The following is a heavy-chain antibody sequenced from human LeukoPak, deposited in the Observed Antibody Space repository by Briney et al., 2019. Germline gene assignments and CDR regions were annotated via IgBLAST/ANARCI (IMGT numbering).Heavy chain of an antibody. V-gene: IGHV3-48*03. J-gene: IGHJ4*02. CDR2: IGSSGRTT. D-gene: IGHD2-2*01. CDR1: GFDFHTFE. Sequence: GGSLRLSCAASGFDFHTFEMNWVRQAPGKGLEWVSRIGSSGRTTYYADSVKGRFTISRDNANNSLYLQMNSLGAEDTAVYYCARADCSSASCFAVFDHWGQGALVTVSS. CDR3: ARADCSSASCFAVFDH.